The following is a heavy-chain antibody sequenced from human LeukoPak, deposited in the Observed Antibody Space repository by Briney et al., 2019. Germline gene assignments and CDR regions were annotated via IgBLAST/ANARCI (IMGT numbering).Heavy chain of an antibody. CDR3: ASIPIRMITFGGVIVNRPY. D-gene: IGHD3-16*02. Sequence: SETLSLTCTVSGGSISSSSYYWGWIRQPPGKGLEWIGEINHSGSTNYNPSPKSRVTISVDTSKNQFSLKLSSVTAADTAVYYCASIPIRMITFGGVIVNRPYWGQGTLVTVSS. J-gene: IGHJ4*02. CDR2: INHSGST. V-gene: IGHV4-39*07. CDR1: GGSISSSSYY.